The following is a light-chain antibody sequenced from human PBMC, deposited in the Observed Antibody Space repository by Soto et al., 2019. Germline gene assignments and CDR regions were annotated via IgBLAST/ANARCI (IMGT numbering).Light chain of an antibody. V-gene: IGLV2-14*01. CDR2: EID. J-gene: IGLJ2*01. CDR3: SAYRRGIIV. Sequence: QSVLTQPASVSGSPGQSITNSCTGTNNDVGGHMYVSWYQHQAGKVPKLIIYEIDNRPSGVSDRFSGSKSGNTASLTISGLQAEDEAAYYCSAYRRGIIVFGGGTKVTGL. CDR1: NNDVGGHMY.